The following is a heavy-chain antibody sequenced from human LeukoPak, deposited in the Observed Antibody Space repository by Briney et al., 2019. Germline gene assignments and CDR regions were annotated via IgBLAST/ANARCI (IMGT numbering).Heavy chain of an antibody. D-gene: IGHD3-3*01. J-gene: IGHJ5*02. V-gene: IGHV4-34*01. CDR2: INHSGST. Sequence: PSETLSLTCAVYGGSFSGYYWSWIRQPPGKGLEWIREINHSGSTNYNPSLKSRVTISVDTSKNQFSLKLSSVTAADTAVYYCARGIKTVTIFGVVIIPHSWFDPWGQGTLVTVSS. CDR1: GGSFSGYY. CDR3: ARGIKTVTIFGVVIIPHSWFDP.